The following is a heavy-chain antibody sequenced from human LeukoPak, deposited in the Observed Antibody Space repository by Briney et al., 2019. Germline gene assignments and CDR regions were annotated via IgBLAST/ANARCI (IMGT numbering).Heavy chain of an antibody. CDR3: ARQNDFRLDY. V-gene: IGHV5-51*01. Sequence: PGESLRISCKGSGYTFSSYWIGWVRQMPGKGLEWMGIIYPGDSDTRYSPSLQGQATISVDTSIGTAYLQWSSLKASDTAIYNCARQNDFRLDYWGQGTLVTVSS. CDR2: IYPGDSDT. CDR1: GYTFSSYW. J-gene: IGHJ4*02. D-gene: IGHD3-3*01.